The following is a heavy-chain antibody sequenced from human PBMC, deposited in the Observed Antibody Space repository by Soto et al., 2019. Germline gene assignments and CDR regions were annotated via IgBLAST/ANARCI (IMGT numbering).Heavy chain of an antibody. V-gene: IGHV2-5*02. J-gene: IGHJ4*02. Sequence: QITLKESGPALVKPTQTLTLTCTFSGFSLSTSGVGVGWIRQPPGEALEWLALIYWDDYKHFSPSLESRPTITKDTSKNQVVHTMTNMEPVDTATNYCVQKGGGDRILDYWGQGTLVTVSS. D-gene: IGHD3-16*01. CDR3: VQKGGGDRILDY. CDR2: IYWDDYK. CDR1: GFSLSTSGVG.